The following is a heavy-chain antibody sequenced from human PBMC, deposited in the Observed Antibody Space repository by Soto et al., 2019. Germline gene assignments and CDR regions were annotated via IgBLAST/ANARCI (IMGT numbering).Heavy chain of an antibody. CDR2: ISASGGRT. D-gene: IGHD2-2*01. CDR3: AKEVVIESAGRSHSYYYGLDV. Sequence: GGSLRLSCAASGFTFSIYAMSWVRQAPGKGLEWVSVISASGGRTYYADSVKGRFTMSRDNSKNTLFLQMNSLRDEDTAIYYCAKEVVIESAGRSHSYYYGLDVWGPGATVTVSS. V-gene: IGHV3-23*01. CDR1: GFTFSIYA. J-gene: IGHJ6*02.